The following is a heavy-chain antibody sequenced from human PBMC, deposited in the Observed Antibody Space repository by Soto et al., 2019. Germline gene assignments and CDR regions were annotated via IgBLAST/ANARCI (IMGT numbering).Heavy chain of an antibody. CDR1: GFTFSSHW. CDR2: IKEDGSDI. CDR3: GRDSGTFHIDY. J-gene: IGHJ4*02. D-gene: IGHD1-26*01. Sequence: EVHLVESGGDLVQPGGSLRLSCVASGFTFSSHWMTWVRQAPGKGLEWVANIKEDGSDIYYADSVKVRFTISRDNAKKSLYLQMNSLRAEDTAVYYCGRDSGTFHIDYWGQGTLVPVSS. V-gene: IGHV3-7*04.